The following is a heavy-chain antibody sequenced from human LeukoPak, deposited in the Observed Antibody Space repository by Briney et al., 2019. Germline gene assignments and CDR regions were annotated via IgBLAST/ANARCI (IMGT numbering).Heavy chain of an antibody. CDR3: AKDPRALYYDYWSGLDY. J-gene: IGHJ4*02. CDR2: IRFDGSNK. V-gene: IGHV3-30*02. D-gene: IGHD3-3*01. Sequence: GGSLRLSCAASGFTFSSYGIHWVRQAPGKGLEWVAFIRFDGSNKYYADSVKGRFTISRDNSKNTLYLQMISLRAEDTAVYYCAKDPRALYYDYWSGLDYWGQGTLVTVSS. CDR1: GFTFSSYG.